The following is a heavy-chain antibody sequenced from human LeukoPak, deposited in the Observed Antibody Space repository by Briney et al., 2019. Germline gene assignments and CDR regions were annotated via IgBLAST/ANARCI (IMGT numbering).Heavy chain of an antibody. J-gene: IGHJ4*02. V-gene: IGHV1-69*13. CDR1: GGTFSSYA. Sequence: ASVKVSCKASGGTFSSYAISWVRQAPGQGLEWMGGIIPIFGTANYAQKFQGRVTITADESTSTAYMELSSLRSEDTAVYYCARDDYGDYRDLDYFDYWGQGTLVTVSS. D-gene: IGHD4-17*01. CDR2: IIPIFGTA. CDR3: ARDDYGDYRDLDYFDY.